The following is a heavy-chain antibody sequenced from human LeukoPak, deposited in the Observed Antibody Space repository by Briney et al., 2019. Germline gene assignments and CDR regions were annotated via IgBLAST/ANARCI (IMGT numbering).Heavy chain of an antibody. D-gene: IGHD6-13*01. CDR1: GFTVSSNY. J-gene: IGHJ4*02. V-gene: IGHV3-53*01. CDR3: AREGGSSWFFDY. Sequence: PGGSLRLSCAAPGFTVSSNYMSWVRQARGKGLEWVSVIYSGGSTYYADSVKGRFTISRDNSKNTLYLQMNSLRAEDTAVYYCAREGGSSWFFDYWGQGTLVTVSS. CDR2: IYSGGST.